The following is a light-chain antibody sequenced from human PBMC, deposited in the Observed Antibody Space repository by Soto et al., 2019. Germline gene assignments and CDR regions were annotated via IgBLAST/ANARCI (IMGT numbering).Light chain of an antibody. J-gene: IGLJ1*01. CDR3: SSYTRSSTSYV. CDR2: EVS. Sequence: QSVLTQPASVSGSPGQSITSSCTGTSSDFGGYNYVSWYQQHPGKAPKLMIYEVSNRPSRVSNRFSGSKSGNTASLTISGLQAEDEADYYCSSYTRSSTSYVFGTGTKVTVL. CDR1: SSDFGGYNY. V-gene: IGLV2-14*01.